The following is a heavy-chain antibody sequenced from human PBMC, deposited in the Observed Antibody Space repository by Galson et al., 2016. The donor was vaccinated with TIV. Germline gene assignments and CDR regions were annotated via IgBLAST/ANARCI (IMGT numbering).Heavy chain of an antibody. V-gene: IGHV3-48*03. CDR2: ISPSGTI. Sequence: SLRLSCAGSGFTFSSYEVNWVRQPPGKGLEWISYISPSGTIYYADSVKGRFTISRDNAKNSLFLQMNSLRAEDTAVYFCARVATFVDAFDLWGQGTVVTVS. CDR1: GFTFSSYE. J-gene: IGHJ3*01. CDR3: ARVATFVDAFDL. D-gene: IGHD5-12*01.